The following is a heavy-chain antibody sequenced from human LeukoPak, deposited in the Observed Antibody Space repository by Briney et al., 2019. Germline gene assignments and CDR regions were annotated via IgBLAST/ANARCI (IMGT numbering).Heavy chain of an antibody. D-gene: IGHD1-26*01. Sequence: GASVKVSCKASGYTFTSYGISWVRQAPGQGLEWMGGIIPIFGTANYAQKFQGRVTITADKSTSTAYMELSSLRSEDTAVYYGARGVLQGSYYEGAYYFDYWGQGTLVTVSS. V-gene: IGHV1-69*06. J-gene: IGHJ4*02. CDR3: ARGVLQGSYYEGAYYFDY. CDR1: GYTFTSYG. CDR2: IIPIFGTA.